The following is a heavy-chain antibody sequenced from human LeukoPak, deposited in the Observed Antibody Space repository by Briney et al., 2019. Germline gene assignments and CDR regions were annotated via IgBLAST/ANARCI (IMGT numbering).Heavy chain of an antibody. J-gene: IGHJ4*02. CDR3: ARHESRMVRGVIRN. D-gene: IGHD3-10*01. V-gene: IGHV4-39*01. CDR1: GGSISSSSYY. CDR2: IYYSGST. Sequence: PSETLSLTCTVSGGSISSSSYYWGWLRQPPGKGLEWFGSIYYSGSTYYNPSLKSRVTISVDTSKNQFSLKLSSVTAADTAVYYCARHESRMVRGVIRNWGQGTLVTVSS.